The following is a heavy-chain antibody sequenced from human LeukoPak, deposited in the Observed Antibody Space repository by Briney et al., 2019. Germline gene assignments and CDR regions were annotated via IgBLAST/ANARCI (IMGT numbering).Heavy chain of an antibody. CDR3: AKDFVRYNIQFDY. CDR1: GLSFSFYA. V-gene: IGHV3-23*01. Sequence: GGSLRLSCAASGLSFSFYAMSWVRQAPGKGLEWVSSISGGGADTYYADSVRGRFTISRDNSKNTLYLQMNSLRAEDTALYYCAKDFVRYNIQFDYWGQGALVTVSS. CDR2: ISGGGADT. D-gene: IGHD1-1*01. J-gene: IGHJ4*02.